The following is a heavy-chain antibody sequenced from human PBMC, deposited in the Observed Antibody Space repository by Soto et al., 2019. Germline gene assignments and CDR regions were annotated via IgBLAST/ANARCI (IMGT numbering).Heavy chain of an antibody. Sequence: QVQLQESGPGLVKPSETLSLTCTVSGGSISSSSYYWGWIRQPPGKGLEWIGSIYYSGSTYYNPSLKSRVTISVDTSKNQFSLKLSFVTAADTAVYYCARPGTIWSSTYFVYWGQGSLLTVSS. CDR3: ARPGTIWSSTYFVY. D-gene: IGHD6-6*01. CDR2: IYYSGST. J-gene: IGHJ4*02. CDR1: GGSISSSSYY. V-gene: IGHV4-39*01.